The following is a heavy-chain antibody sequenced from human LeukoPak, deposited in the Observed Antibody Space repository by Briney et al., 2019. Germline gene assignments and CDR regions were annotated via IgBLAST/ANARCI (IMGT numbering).Heavy chain of an antibody. CDR3: ARGYDFWSGYYYYYYGMDV. CDR1: GYTFTGYY. Sequence: GASVKVSCKASGYTFTGYYMHWVRQAPGQGLEWMGWINPNSGGTNYAQKFQGRVTMTRDTSISTAYMELSRLRSDDTAVYYCARGYDFWSGYYYYYYGMDVWGQGTTVTVSS. D-gene: IGHD3-3*01. CDR2: INPNSGGT. J-gene: IGHJ6*02. V-gene: IGHV1-2*02.